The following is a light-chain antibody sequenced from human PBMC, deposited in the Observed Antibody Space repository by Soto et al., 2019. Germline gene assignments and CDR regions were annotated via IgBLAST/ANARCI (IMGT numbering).Light chain of an antibody. J-gene: IGKJ1*01. V-gene: IGKV1-13*02. Sequence: AAQLTQSPSSLSASVGDRVTMSCRASQGIGNALAWYQQKPGKAPKVLIYDASSLKSGVPSRFSGSGSGTDFTLTISSLQPEDFATYYCQQSYSTPPWTFGQGTKVEIK. CDR2: DAS. CDR3: QQSYSTPPWT. CDR1: QGIGNA.